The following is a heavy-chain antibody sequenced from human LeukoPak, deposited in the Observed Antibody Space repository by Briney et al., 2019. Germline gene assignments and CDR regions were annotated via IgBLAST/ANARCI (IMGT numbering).Heavy chain of an antibody. CDR3: ASSSGGFNWFDP. J-gene: IGHJ5*02. Sequence: GRSLRLSCAASGFTFSSYGTHWVRQAPGQGQVWVSRINSDGSSTNYADSVKGRFTISRDNAKNTLYLQMNSLRVEDTAVYYCASSSGGFNWFDPWGQGTLVTVSS. CDR1: GFTFSSYG. CDR2: INSDGSST. D-gene: IGHD3-22*01. V-gene: IGHV3-74*01.